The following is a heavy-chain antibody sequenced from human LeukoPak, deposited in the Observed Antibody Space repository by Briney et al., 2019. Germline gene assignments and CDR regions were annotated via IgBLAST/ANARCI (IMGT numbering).Heavy chain of an antibody. D-gene: IGHD3-10*01. J-gene: IGHJ4*02. CDR1: GYTFTSYG. Sequence: ASVKVSCKASGYTFTSYGIGWVRQAPGQGLEWMGWISAYNGNTKYAEKLQGRVTMTTDTSTSTAYMELRSPRSDDTAVYYCARALGTQIWFGELPHYFAYWGQGTLVTVSS. CDR3: ARALGTQIWFGELPHYFAY. V-gene: IGHV1-18*01. CDR2: ISAYNGNT.